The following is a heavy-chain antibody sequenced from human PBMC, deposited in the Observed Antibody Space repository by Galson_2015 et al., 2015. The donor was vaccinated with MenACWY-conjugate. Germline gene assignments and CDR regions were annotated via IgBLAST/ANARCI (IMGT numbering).Heavy chain of an antibody. J-gene: IGHJ6*02. Sequence: YADSVKGRFTISRDNSKNTLYLQMNSLRAEDTAVYYCARDTGSTDIVVVPAAIRNYYYYGMDVWGQGTTVTVSS. D-gene: IGHD2-2*02. CDR3: ARDTGSTDIVVVPAAIRNYYYYGMDV. V-gene: IGHV3-23*01.